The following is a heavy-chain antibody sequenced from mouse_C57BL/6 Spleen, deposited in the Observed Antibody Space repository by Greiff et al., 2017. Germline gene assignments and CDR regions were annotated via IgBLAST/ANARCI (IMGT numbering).Heavy chain of an antibody. CDR1: GFTFTAYY. CDR3: ARWGSWFAY. J-gene: IGHJ3*01. Sequence: EVKLVESGGGLVQPGCSLSLSCAASGFTFTAYYMSWVRQPPGKALEWLGFIRNKANGYTTEYSASVKGRFTISRNNSQSILYLQMNALRAEDSATYYCARWGSWFAYWGQGTLVTVSA. CDR2: IRNKANGYTT. V-gene: IGHV7-3*01.